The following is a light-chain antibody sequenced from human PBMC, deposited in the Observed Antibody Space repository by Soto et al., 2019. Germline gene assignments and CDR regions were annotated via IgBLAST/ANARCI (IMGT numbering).Light chain of an antibody. V-gene: IGKV3-20*01. J-gene: IGKJ1*01. CDR2: AAS. CDR1: QSVSSNY. CDR3: QQYGHSPRT. Sequence: EIVLTQSPATLSLSPGEIATLSCGASQSVSSNYLAWYQQKPGQAPRLLIYAASRRAIGIPDTFSGSGSGTDFTLTITRLEPEDFALYYCQQYGHSPRTFGQGTKVDI.